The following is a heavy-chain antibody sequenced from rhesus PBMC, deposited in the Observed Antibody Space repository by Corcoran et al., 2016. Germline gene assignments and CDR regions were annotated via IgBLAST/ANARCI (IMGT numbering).Heavy chain of an antibody. V-gene: IGHV4-127*01. J-gene: IGHJ6*01. CDR1: GDSIISGYA. CDR3: ASGLNYGAPNFGLDS. D-gene: IGHD1-26*01. CDR2: IGG. Sequence: QVQLKESGPGLVKPSETLSLTCTVSGDSIISGYAWSWIRQPPGKGLEWIGYIGGYHNPSLKSRVTISKDTSKNQFSLNLTSVTAADTAVYYCASGLNYGAPNFGLDSWGQGVVVTVSS.